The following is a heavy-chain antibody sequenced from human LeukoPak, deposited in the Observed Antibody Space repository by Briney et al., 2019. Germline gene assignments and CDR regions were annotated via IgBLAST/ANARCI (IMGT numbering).Heavy chain of an antibody. CDR1: GFTFSSYA. V-gene: IGHV3-23*01. Sequence: GGSLRLSCTASGFTFSSYAVSWVRQAPGKGLGWVSVISDSATRTYYIDSVKGRFTISRDNSKNTLFLQMNSLIAEDTALYYCAPDRGAVAGTDYWGQGTLVTVSS. D-gene: IGHD6-19*01. CDR3: APDRGAVAGTDY. CDR2: ISDSATRT. J-gene: IGHJ4*02.